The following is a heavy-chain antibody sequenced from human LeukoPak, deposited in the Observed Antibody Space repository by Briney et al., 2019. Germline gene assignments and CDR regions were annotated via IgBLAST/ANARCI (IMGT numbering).Heavy chain of an antibody. CDR2: ISDSGNT. Sequence: GGSLRLSFAASGFTLSSYAMSWVRQAPGKGLEWVSAISDSGNTYHADSVKGRFTISRDNAKNSLYLQMNSLRVEDTAVYYCAKVAKYYYGSETYYFFEHWGQGTPVTASS. V-gene: IGHV3-23*01. D-gene: IGHD3-10*01. CDR3: AKVAKYYYGSETYYFFEH. CDR1: GFTLSSYA. J-gene: IGHJ4*02.